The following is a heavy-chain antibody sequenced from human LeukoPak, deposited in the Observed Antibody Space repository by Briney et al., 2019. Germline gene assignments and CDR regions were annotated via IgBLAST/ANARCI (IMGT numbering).Heavy chain of an antibody. J-gene: IGHJ4*02. D-gene: IGHD3-22*01. CDR2: ISSSGSTI. Sequence: GGSLRLSCAASGFTFSDYYMSWIRQAPGKGLEWVSYISSSGSTIYYADSVKGRFTISRDNAKNSLYLQMNSLRAEDTAVYYCAREGPLGYYYDSSGYYPDYWGQGTLVTVSS. V-gene: IGHV3-11*04. CDR1: GFTFSDYY. CDR3: AREGPLGYYYDSSGYYPDY.